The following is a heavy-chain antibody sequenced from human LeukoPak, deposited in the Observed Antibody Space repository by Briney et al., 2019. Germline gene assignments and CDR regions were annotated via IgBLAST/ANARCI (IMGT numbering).Heavy chain of an antibody. CDR2: INSSSSYI. CDR3: ARGINSAARRGGFDY. CDR1: GFTFSSYS. V-gene: IGHV3-21*01. D-gene: IGHD6-6*01. Sequence: PGGSLRLSCAASGFTFSSYSMNWVRQAPGKGLEWVSSINSSSSYIYYADSVKGRFTISRDNAKNSLYLQMNSLRAEDTAVYYCARGINSAARRGGFDYWGQGNLVTVSS. J-gene: IGHJ4*02.